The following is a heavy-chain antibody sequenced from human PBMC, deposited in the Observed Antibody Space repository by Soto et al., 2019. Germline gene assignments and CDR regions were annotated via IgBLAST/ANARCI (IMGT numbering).Heavy chain of an antibody. CDR2: ISYDGSNK. CDR3: AKDKNSNYGHYFDY. CDR1: GFTFSSYC. J-gene: IGHJ4*02. D-gene: IGHD4-4*01. V-gene: IGHV3-30*18. Sequence: PGGSLRLSCAASGFTFSSYCMHWVRQAPGKGLEWVAVISYDGSNKYYADSVKGRFTIYRDNSKNTLYLQMNSLRAEDTAVYYCAKDKNSNYGHYFDYWGQGTLVTVSS.